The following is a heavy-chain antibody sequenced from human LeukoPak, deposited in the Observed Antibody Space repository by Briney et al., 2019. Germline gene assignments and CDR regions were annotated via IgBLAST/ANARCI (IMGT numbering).Heavy chain of an antibody. J-gene: IGHJ4*02. Sequence: GGSLRLSCAASGFTFSSYAMSWVRQAPGKGLEWVSAISGSGGSTYYADSVKGRFTISRDNSKNTLFLQMESLRAEDTAVYYCAKEERRDSSGYHFDYWGQGILVTVSS. D-gene: IGHD6-19*01. CDR3: AKEERRDSSGYHFDY. CDR1: GFTFSSYA. CDR2: ISGSGGST. V-gene: IGHV3-23*01.